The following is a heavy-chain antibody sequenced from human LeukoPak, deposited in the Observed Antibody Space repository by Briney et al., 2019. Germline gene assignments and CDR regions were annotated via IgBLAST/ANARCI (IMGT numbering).Heavy chain of an antibody. J-gene: IGHJ5*02. CDR3: TGSPQRWLEESPLAS. CDR1: GFTFSTYE. D-gene: IGHD6-19*01. CDR2: ITSSGFSI. V-gene: IGHV3-48*03. Sequence: GGSLRLSCAASGFTFSTYEMNWVRQAPGKGLEWVAYITSSGFSISYADSVKGRFTISRDNANNSLYLQMNSPRSEDTAVYYCTGSPQRWLEESPLASWGRGTLVTVPS.